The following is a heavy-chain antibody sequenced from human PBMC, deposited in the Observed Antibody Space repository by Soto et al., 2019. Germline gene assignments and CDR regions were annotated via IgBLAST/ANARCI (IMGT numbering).Heavy chain of an antibody. CDR3: AREGWTTVTTPEAFDI. D-gene: IGHD4-17*01. Sequence: QVQLQESGPGLVKPSQTLSLTCTVSGGSISSGGYYWSWIRQHPGKGLEWIGYIYYSGSTYYNPSLKSRVTISVDTSKTQFSLKLSSVTAADTAVYYCAREGWTTVTTPEAFDIWGHGTMVTVSS. J-gene: IGHJ3*02. CDR2: IYYSGST. V-gene: IGHV4-31*03. CDR1: GGSISSGGYY.